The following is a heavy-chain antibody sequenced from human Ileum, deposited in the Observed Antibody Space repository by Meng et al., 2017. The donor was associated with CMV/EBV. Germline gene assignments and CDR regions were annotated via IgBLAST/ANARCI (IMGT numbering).Heavy chain of an antibody. CDR1: GETFTSCG. CDR3: VRSAAFGVVITLDY. V-gene: IGHV1-69*10. Sequence: GETFTSCGISWVRKAPGQGLEWMGAIIPIVGVANYAQKFQGRVSITADKSTSTAYMEVSRLISEDTAVYYCVRSAAFGVVITLDYWGQGTLVTVSS. CDR2: IIPIVGVA. J-gene: IGHJ4*02. D-gene: IGHD3-3*01.